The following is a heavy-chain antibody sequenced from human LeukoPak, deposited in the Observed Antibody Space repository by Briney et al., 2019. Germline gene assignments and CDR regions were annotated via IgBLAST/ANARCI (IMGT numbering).Heavy chain of an antibody. CDR2: IRSKAYGGTT. Sequence: GGSRRLACTASGFTCGDYTMNWVRKAPGKGLEWVGFIRSKAYGGTTEYAASVKGRFIISRDDSKSIAYLQMNSLKTEDTAVYYCTRDLCSSTSCPDYWGQGTLVTVSS. D-gene: IGHD2-2*01. J-gene: IGHJ4*02. V-gene: IGHV3-49*04. CDR3: TRDLCSSTSCPDY. CDR1: GFTCGDYT.